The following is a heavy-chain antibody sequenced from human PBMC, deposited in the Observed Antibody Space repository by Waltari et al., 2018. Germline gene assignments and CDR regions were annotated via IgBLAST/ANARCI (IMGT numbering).Heavy chain of an antibody. Sequence: QVQLVQSGAEVKKPGASVKVSCKASGYTFTGYYMHWVRHAPGQGLEWVGRISPNSEGTHHAQKFQGRVTMHVDTSVSTASMELRRPRSDDTAVYYCARTRLSGRRGYFDYWGQGTLVTVSS. D-gene: IGHD1-26*01. CDR2: ISPNSEGT. CDR1: GYTFTGYY. CDR3: ARTRLSGRRGYFDY. V-gene: IGHV1-2*06. J-gene: IGHJ4*02.